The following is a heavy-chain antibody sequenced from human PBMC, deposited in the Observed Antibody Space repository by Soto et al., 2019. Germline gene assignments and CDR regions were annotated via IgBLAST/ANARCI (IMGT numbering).Heavy chain of an antibody. J-gene: IGHJ1*01. CDR1: GFTFSSYE. D-gene: IGHD1-26*01. V-gene: IGHV3-48*03. CDR3: SSEGVGANFLAY. CDR2: ISSSGSTI. Sequence: AGGSLRLSCPASGFTFSSYEMNWVRQAPGKGLEWVSYISSSGSTIYYAESVKGRFTISRDNAKNSLYLQMNSLRAEDTAVYYCSSEGVGANFLAYSGQGTLVTVYS.